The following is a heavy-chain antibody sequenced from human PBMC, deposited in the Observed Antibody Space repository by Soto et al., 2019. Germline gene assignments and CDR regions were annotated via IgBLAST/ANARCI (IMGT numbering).Heavy chain of an antibody. V-gene: IGHV1-3*01. J-gene: IGHJ4*02. CDR3: AFASESSSDY. CDR1: GYRFAVYT. Sequence: ASVKVSCKASGYRFAVYTIHWVRQAPGQRLEWMGWINVDSGNTRYSQKFQGRVVITRDTSAGTAYMELSSLNSEDTAVYYCAFASESSSDYWGQGTLVTVSS. D-gene: IGHD3-10*01. CDR2: INVDSGNT.